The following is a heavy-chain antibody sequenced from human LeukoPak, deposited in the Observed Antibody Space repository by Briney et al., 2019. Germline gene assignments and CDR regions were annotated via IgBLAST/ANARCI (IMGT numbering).Heavy chain of an antibody. D-gene: IGHD6-19*01. CDR3: ARELDPYSSGLDY. Sequence: PSETLSLTCSVSGGSISNYYWTWIRQPPGKGLEWIGYIYYSGYIYDSGSTKYNPSLKSRVTISVDTSKNQFSLKLSSVTAADTAVYYCARELDPYSSGLDYWGQGTLVTVSS. CDR1: GGSISNYY. J-gene: IGHJ4*02. V-gene: IGHV4-59*01. CDR2: IYDSGST.